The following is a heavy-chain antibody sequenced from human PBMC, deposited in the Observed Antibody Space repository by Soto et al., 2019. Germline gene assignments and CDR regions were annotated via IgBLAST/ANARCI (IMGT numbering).Heavy chain of an antibody. D-gene: IGHD3-10*01. CDR1: GFTFSSYA. J-gene: IGHJ4*02. CDR3: ATAGPSYGSGSYYLDY. CDR2: ISSNGGST. V-gene: IGHV3-64D*06. Sequence: SLRLSCSASGFTFSSYAMHWVRQAPGKGLEYVSAISSNGGSTYYADSVKGRFTISRDNSKNTLYLQMSSLRAEDTAVYYCATAGPSYGSGSYYLDYWGQGTLVTVSS.